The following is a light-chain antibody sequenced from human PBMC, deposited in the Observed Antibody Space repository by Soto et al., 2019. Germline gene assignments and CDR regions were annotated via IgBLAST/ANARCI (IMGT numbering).Light chain of an antibody. CDR3: QQYRSWPRT. J-gene: IGKJ1*01. Sequence: EIVLTQSPSTLSVSPWERFTLSFRASQSVDINLAWYQQKPGQAPRLLIYGASTRATDMSGTFSGRGSGTEFTLTISNVRPEDFAVYYCQQYRSWPRTFGQGTKVDIK. CDR2: GAS. V-gene: IGKV3-15*01. CDR1: QSVDIN.